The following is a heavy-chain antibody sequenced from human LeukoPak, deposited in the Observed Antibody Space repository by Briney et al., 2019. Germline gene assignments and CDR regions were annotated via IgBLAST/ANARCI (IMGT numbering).Heavy chain of an antibody. Sequence: GGSLRLSCAASGFTFGSYAMSWVRQAPGKGLEWVSAISGSGGSTYYADSVKGRFTISRDNSKNTLYLQMNSLRVEDTAVYYCAKERNLYSSSWYANDYWGQGTLVTVSS. CDR2: ISGSGGST. CDR3: AKERNLYSSSWYANDY. D-gene: IGHD6-13*01. V-gene: IGHV3-23*01. CDR1: GFTFGSYA. J-gene: IGHJ4*02.